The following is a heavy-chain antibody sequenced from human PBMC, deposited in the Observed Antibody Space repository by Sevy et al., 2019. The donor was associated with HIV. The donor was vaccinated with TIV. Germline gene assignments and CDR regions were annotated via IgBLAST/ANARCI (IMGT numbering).Heavy chain of an antibody. CDR1: GGTFSSYA. CDR2: IIPTFGTA. Sequence: ASVKVSCKASGGTFSSYAISWVRQAPGQGLEWMGGIIPTFGTANYAQKFQGRVTITADESTSTAYMELSSLRSEDTAVYYCASFTYYYDSSGYPLDYWGQGTLVTVSS. D-gene: IGHD3-22*01. V-gene: IGHV1-69*13. J-gene: IGHJ4*02. CDR3: ASFTYYYDSSGYPLDY.